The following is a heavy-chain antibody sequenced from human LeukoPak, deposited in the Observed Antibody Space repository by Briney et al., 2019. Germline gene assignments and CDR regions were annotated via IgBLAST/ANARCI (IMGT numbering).Heavy chain of an antibody. J-gene: IGHJ6*03. V-gene: IGHV3-30*02. CDR2: IRYDGSNK. D-gene: IGHD3-10*01. CDR1: GFTFSSYG. CDR3: AKISEPGNYYYYYMDV. Sequence: GGSLRLSCAASGFTFSSYGMHWVRQAPGKGLEWVAFIRYDGSNKYYADSVKGRFTISRDNSKNTLYLQMNSLRAEDTAVYYCAKISEPGNYYYYYMDVWGKGTTVTVSS.